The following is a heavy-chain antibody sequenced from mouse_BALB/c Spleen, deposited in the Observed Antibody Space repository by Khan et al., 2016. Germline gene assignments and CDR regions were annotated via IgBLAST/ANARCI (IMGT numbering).Heavy chain of an antibody. CDR2: INPNSGGT. V-gene: IGHV1S81*02. CDR1: GYIFTTYY. J-gene: IGHJ3*01. CDR3: TRTHDAYYWFAY. Sequence: QVQLKQSGAELVKPGASVKLSCKASGYIFTTYYLYWVKQRPGQGLEYIGGINPNSGGTNFNEKFKSKATLTVDKSSNTAYMQLSSLTSEDSAVYYCTRTHDAYYWFAYWGQGTLVTVSA. D-gene: IGHD2-3*01.